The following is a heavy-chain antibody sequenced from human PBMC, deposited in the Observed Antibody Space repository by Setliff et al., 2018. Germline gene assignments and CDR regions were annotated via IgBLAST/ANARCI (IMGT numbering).Heavy chain of an antibody. CDR3: ARGGEYCDGVPCYSYNWFDN. Sequence: GASVKVSCKASGYVFNRYPIQWVRQAPGQGLEWLGWISVGKGDRRYSPKFQGRVPITMDTSATTVYLELSILKYEDTAVYYWARGGEYCDGVPCYSYNWFDNWGQGTQVTVSS. CDR1: GYVFNRYP. V-gene: IGHV1-3*01. CDR2: ISVGKGDR. D-gene: IGHD2-21*01. J-gene: IGHJ5*02.